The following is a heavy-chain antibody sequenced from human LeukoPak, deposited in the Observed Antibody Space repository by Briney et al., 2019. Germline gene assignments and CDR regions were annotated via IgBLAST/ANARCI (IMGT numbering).Heavy chain of an antibody. CDR1: GYTFTGYY. CDR2: INPNSGGT. V-gene: IGHV1-2*02. CDR3: ARDRNVLRFLEWVQSYYMDV. J-gene: IGHJ6*03. D-gene: IGHD3-3*01. Sequence: GASVKVSCKASGYTFTGYYMHWVRQAPGQGLEWMGWINPNSGGTNYAQKFQGRVTMTRDTSISTAYMELSRLRSDDTAVYYCARDRNVLRFLEWVQSYYMDVWGKGTTVTVSS.